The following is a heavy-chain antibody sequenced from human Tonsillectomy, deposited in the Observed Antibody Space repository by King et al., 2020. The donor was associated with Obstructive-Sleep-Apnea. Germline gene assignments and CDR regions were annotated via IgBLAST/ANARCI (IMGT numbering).Heavy chain of an antibody. CDR2: IYYTGST. D-gene: IGHD2-15*01. J-gene: IGHJ4*02. V-gene: IGHV4-59*08. CDR3: ARWGPQYCIGGSCYSYFDY. CDR1: DGSIRRHY. Sequence: QLQESGPGLVKPSETLSLICTVSDGSIRRHYWSWIRQPPGKGLEWIGYIYYTGSTSHNPSLKNPFAMSVDTSKTQFSLKLTSVTAADTAVYYCARWGPQYCIGGSCYSYFDYWGQGTLVTVSS.